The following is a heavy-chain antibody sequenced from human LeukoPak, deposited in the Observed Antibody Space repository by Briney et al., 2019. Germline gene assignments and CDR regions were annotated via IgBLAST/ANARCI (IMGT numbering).Heavy chain of an antibody. Sequence: ASVKVSCKASGYTFTGYYMHWVRQAPGQGLEWMGRINPNSGATNYAQKFQGWVTMTRDTSISTAYMELTRLRSDDTAVYYCAREVNYYDSIGYYLAYWGQGTLVTVSS. CDR3: AREVNYYDSIGYYLAY. D-gene: IGHD3-22*01. J-gene: IGHJ4*02. V-gene: IGHV1-2*04. CDR1: GYTFTGYY. CDR2: INPNSGAT.